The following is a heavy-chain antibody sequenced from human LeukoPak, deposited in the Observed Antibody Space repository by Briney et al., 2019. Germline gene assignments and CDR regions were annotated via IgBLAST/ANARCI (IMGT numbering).Heavy chain of an antibody. Sequence: GGSLRLSCAASGFAFSSYAMSWVRQAPGNGLEWVSAISGSGGSTYYADSVKGRFTISRDNSKNTLYLQMNSLRAEDTAVYYCAKCGSRWPLGASQHWGQGTLVTVSS. D-gene: IGHD6-13*01. CDR2: ISGSGGST. CDR3: AKCGSRWPLGASQH. J-gene: IGHJ1*01. V-gene: IGHV3-23*01. CDR1: GFAFSSYA.